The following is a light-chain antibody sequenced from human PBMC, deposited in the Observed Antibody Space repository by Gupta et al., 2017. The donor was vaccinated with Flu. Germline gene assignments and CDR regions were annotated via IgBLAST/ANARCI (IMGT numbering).Light chain of an antibody. CDR2: DDT. V-gene: IGLV3-21*02. Sequence: SSVLTQVPSVSVAPGQTARIACGGNNIGSKRVNWYQQKPGQAPVLVVYDDTNRPSGIPERFSGSNYATTATLTISRVEAGDEADYYCHVRDEGSDHSVFGTGTKVTVL. CDR1: NIGSKR. J-gene: IGLJ1*01. CDR3: HVRDEGSDHSV.